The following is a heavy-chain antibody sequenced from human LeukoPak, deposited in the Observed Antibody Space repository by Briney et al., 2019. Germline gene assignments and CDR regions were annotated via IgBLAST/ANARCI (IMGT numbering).Heavy chain of an antibody. CDR1: GFTFSSYG. Sequence: QSGGSLRLSCAASGFTFSSYGMHWVRQAPGKGLEWVAVISYDGSNKYYADSVKGRFTISRDNSKNTLYLQMNSLRAEDTAVYYCAKDQSSGWYVRYYFDYWGQGTLVTVSS. CDR2: ISYDGSNK. D-gene: IGHD6-19*01. CDR3: AKDQSSGWYVRYYFDY. J-gene: IGHJ4*02. V-gene: IGHV3-30*18.